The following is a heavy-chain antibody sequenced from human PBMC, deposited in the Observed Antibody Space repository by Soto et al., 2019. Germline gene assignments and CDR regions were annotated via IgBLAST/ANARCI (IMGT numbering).Heavy chain of an antibody. Sequence: GGSLRLSCAASGFTFSSYAMHWVRQAPGKGLEWVAVISYDGSNKYYADSVKGRFTISKDNSKNTLYLQMNSLRAEDTAVYYCVRDGYPAWVYGVDVWGQGTTVTVSS. CDR1: GFTFSSYA. CDR2: ISYDGSNK. V-gene: IGHV3-30-3*01. D-gene: IGHD5-18*01. J-gene: IGHJ6*02. CDR3: VRDGYPAWVYGVDV.